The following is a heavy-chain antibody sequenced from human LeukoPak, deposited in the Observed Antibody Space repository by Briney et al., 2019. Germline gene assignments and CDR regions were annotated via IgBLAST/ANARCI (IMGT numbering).Heavy chain of an antibody. CDR1: GDSISTYY. V-gene: IGHV4-59*01. Sequence: PSETLSLTCTVSGDSISTYYWSWIRQPPGKGLELFGYISYSGSTNYNPSLKSRVTISVGTSKNQFSLKLSSVTAADTAVYYCARSTEWLYYFDSWGQGALVTVSS. CDR3: ARSTEWLYYFDS. J-gene: IGHJ4*02. D-gene: IGHD3-3*01. CDR2: ISYSGST.